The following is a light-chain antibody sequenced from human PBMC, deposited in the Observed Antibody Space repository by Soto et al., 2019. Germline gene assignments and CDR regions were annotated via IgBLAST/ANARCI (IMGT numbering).Light chain of an antibody. J-gene: IGLJ3*02. CDR1: TSNIGNNY. V-gene: IGLV1-51*01. Sequence: QSALTQPPSVSAAPGQKVAISCSGSTSNIGNNYVSWYQQLPETAPKLLIYDTDKRPSGIPDRFSGSKSGTSATLGITGLQTGDEAEYYCAAWDSGLSAVVFGGGTKLTVL. CDR2: DTD. CDR3: AAWDSGLSAVV.